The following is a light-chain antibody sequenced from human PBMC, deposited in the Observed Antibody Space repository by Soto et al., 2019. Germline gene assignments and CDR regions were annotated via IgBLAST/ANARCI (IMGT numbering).Light chain of an antibody. Sequence: IGMTQSPATLYVSPGEGATLCCRARESIDNKLAWYQQKPGQPPRLLFYYASIRDAGIPARFSASVSATDFTLTISGLQSEDFAVYYCQNHNDRVKTFGQGTKLEI. CDR1: ESIDNK. J-gene: IGKJ2*01. CDR3: QNHNDRVKT. CDR2: YAS. V-gene: IGKV3D-15*01.